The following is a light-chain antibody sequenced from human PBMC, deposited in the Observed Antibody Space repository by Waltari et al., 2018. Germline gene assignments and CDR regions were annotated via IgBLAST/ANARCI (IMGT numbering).Light chain of an antibody. CDR1: QSVRSN. J-gene: IGKJ4*01. Sequence: EIVITQSPATLSVSPGERATLPCRASQSVRSNLAGYQQKPGQAPRLLIYGASTRATGVPARFSGSGSGTEFTLTISSLQSEDFAVYYCLQYDSWPPGITFGGGTKVEIK. V-gene: IGKV3-15*01. CDR3: LQYDSWPPGIT. CDR2: GAS.